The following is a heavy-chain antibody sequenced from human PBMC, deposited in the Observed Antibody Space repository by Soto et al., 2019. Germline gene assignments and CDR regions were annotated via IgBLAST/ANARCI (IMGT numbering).Heavy chain of an antibody. J-gene: IGHJ4*02. CDR1: GFTFSSYA. CDR2: ISASGDST. CDR3: AKGGLYNSSWYEGY. Sequence: EVQLLESGGALVQPGGSLRLSCAASGFTFSSYAMSWVRQAPGKGLEWVSSISASGDSTHNADSVKGRFAISRDNSKNTLDLQLNSLTAAATAVYYYAKGGLYNSSWYEGYWGQGTLVTVSS. V-gene: IGHV3-23*01. D-gene: IGHD6-13*01.